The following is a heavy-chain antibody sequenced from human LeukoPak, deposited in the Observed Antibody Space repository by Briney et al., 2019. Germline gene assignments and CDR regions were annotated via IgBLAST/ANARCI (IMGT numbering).Heavy chain of an antibody. J-gene: IGHJ6*03. CDR3: ARQRKRYFDWSLVYYMDV. V-gene: IGHV4-34*01. D-gene: IGHD3-9*01. Sequence: SETLSLTCAVYNGFDSYYMTIVRQPPGKGLEWIGEINHSGSTNYNPSLKSRVTISVDTSKNQFSLKLSSVTAADTAVYYCARQRKRYFDWSLVYYMDVWGKGTTVTISS. CDR2: INHSGST. CDR1: NGFDSYY.